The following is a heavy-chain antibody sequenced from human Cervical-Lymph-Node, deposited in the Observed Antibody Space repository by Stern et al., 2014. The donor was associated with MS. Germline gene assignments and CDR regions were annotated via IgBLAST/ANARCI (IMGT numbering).Heavy chain of an antibody. Sequence: EVQLVQSGAELKKPGGALRISCKGSGYSFTSYWISWVRPMPGKGLEWMGRIDPSDSYTNYSPSFQGHVTIPADKSISTAYLQWSSRKAPDTAMYYCASDGVAAAGTHLYYYYGMDVWGQGTTVTVSS. J-gene: IGHJ6*02. CDR1: GYSFTSYW. CDR2: IDPSDSYT. CDR3: ASDGVAAAGTHLYYYYGMDV. V-gene: IGHV5-10-1*03. D-gene: IGHD6-13*01.